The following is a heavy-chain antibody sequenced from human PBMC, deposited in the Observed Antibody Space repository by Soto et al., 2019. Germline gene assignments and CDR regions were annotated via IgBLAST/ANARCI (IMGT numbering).Heavy chain of an antibody. CDR2: ISYDGSKK. V-gene: IGHV3-30*03. J-gene: IGHJ6*02. CDR1: GFTFNYYG. D-gene: IGHD3-16*01. Sequence: QVQLVESGGGVVQRGTSLRLSCAASGFTFNYYGMHWVRQAPGKGLEWMAVISYDGSKKHYADSVKGRFAISRDNSLNTVYLQLNSLRPEDTAVYYCATMGPGPILEDKFSYYVIDVWGQGTTVTVSS. CDR3: ATMGPGPILEDKFSYYVIDV.